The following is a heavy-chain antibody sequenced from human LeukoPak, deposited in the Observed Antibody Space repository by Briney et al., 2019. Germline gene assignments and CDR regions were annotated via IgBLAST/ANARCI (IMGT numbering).Heavy chain of an antibody. V-gene: IGHV3-21*01. D-gene: IGHD1-26*01. CDR3: AKSAASGSYYYFDY. CDR1: GFTFSSYS. Sequence: GGSLRLSCAASGFTFSSYSMNWVRQAPGKGLEWVSSISSSSSYIYYADSVKGRFTISRDNSKNTLYLQMNSLRAEDTAVYYCAKSAASGSYYYFDYWGQGTLVTVSS. J-gene: IGHJ4*02. CDR2: ISSSSSYI.